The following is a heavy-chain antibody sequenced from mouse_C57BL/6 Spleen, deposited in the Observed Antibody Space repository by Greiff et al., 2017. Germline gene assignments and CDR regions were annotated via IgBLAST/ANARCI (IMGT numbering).Heavy chain of an antibody. Sequence: VQLQQSGAELVKPAASVKISCKASGYAFSSYWMNWVKQRPGKGLGWIGQGYPGDGDTIYNGKFKGKATLTADKYSSTAYKQLSRLTAEDSAVYFWARSGRGNYAVDYWGQGSSVTVSS. CDR3: ARSGRGNYAVDY. CDR2: GYPGDGDT. D-gene: IGHD1-1*01. V-gene: IGHV1-80*01. J-gene: IGHJ4*01. CDR1: GYAFSSYW.